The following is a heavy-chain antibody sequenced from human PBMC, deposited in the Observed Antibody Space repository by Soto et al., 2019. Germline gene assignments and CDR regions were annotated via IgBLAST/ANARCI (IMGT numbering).Heavy chain of an antibody. Sequence: PGGSLRLSCAASGFTFSSYNMHWVRQAPGKGLEWVAVIWFDGSNEYHSDSVKGRFTISRDNSKNTLYLQMNSLRAEDTAVYYCARDRAPGYYYGMDVWGQGTTVTVSS. CDR1: GFTFSSYN. CDR2: IWFDGSNE. J-gene: IGHJ6*02. D-gene: IGHD3-10*01. CDR3: ARDRAPGYYYGMDV. V-gene: IGHV3-33*01.